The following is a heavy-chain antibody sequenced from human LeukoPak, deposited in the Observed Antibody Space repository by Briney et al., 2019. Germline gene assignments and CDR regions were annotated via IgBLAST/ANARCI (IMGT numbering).Heavy chain of an antibody. CDR3: ARETQLQIFDY. CDR2: IYYTGST. V-gene: IGHV4-59*12. D-gene: IGHD2-21*01. Sequence: SETLSLTCTVSGGSISNYYWSWIRQPPGKGLEWIGYIYYTGSTNYNPSLKSRVSMSVDTSKEQFSLKLSSMTAADTAVYYCARETQLQIFDYWGQGTLVTVSS. J-gene: IGHJ4*02. CDR1: GGSISNYY.